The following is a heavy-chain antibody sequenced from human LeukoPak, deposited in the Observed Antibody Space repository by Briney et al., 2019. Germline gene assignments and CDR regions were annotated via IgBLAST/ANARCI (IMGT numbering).Heavy chain of an antibody. D-gene: IGHD3-10*01. Sequence: SETLSLTCTVSGYSISSGYYWGWIRQPPGKGLEWIGSIYYSGSTYYNPSLKSRVTISVDTSKNQFSLKLSSVTAADTAVYYCARRGAMANFDYWGQGTLVTVSS. V-gene: IGHV4-38-2*02. CDR1: GYSISSGYY. CDR2: IYYSGST. CDR3: ARRGAMANFDY. J-gene: IGHJ4*02.